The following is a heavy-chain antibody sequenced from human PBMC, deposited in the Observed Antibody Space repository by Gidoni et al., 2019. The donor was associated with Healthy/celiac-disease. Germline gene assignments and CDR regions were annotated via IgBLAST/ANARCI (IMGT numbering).Heavy chain of an antibody. D-gene: IGHD3-9*01. J-gene: IGHJ4*02. CDR2: ISSSSSYI. CDR1: GFTFSSYS. V-gene: IGHV3-21*01. CDR3: ARSDILTGYYFDY. Sequence: EVQLVESGGGLVKPGGSLRLSCAASGFTFSSYSRNWVRKAPGKGLEWVSSISSSSSYIYYADSVKGRFTISRDNAKNSLYLQMNSLRAEDTAVYYCARSDILTGYYFDYWGQGTLVTVSS.